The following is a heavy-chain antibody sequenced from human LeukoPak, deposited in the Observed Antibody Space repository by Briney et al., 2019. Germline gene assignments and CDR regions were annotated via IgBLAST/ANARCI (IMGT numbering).Heavy chain of an antibody. CDR3: ARDGRSGNFDK. V-gene: IGHV3-74*01. CDR1: GFTFSGHW. D-gene: IGHD1-26*01. Sequence: PGGSLRLSCAASGFTFSGHWMHWVRQAPGKGLAWVSVIRSDGSITTYADSVKGRFTISRDTAKNTLYLQMNSLRAEDTAVYYCARDGRSGNFDKWGQGTLVSVSS. J-gene: IGHJ4*02. CDR2: IRSDGSIT.